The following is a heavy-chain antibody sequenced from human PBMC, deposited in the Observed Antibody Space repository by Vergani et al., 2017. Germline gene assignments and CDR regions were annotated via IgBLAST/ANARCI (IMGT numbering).Heavy chain of an antibody. CDR1: GFTFSSYA. D-gene: IGHD3-9*01. Sequence: EVQLLESGGGLVQPGGSLRLSCAASGFTFSSYAMSWVRQAPGKGLEWVSAISGGGDSTYYADSVKGRFTISRDNSKNTLYLQMNSLRAEDTAVYYCAKDSRYFDWLLSYWGQGTRVTVSS. V-gene: IGHV3-23*01. CDR2: ISGGGDST. CDR3: AKDSRYFDWLLSY. J-gene: IGHJ4*02.